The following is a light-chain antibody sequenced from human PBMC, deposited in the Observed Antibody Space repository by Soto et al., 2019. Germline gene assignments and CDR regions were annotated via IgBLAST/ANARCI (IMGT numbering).Light chain of an antibody. CDR1: QNISSY. V-gene: IGKV1-39*01. Sequence: DIQMTHSPLSLSASLGDRSTFPCRPSQNISSYLNWYQPKPGTAPQLLIYAASSLQSGVPSRFSGSGSGTDFTLTISRLEAEDVAVYYCQQYGSSWTFGQGTKVDIK. CDR2: AAS. J-gene: IGKJ1*01. CDR3: QQYGSSWT.